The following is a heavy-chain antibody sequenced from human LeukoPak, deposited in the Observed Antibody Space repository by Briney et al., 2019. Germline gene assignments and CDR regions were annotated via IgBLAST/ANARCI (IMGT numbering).Heavy chain of an antibody. Sequence: SETLSLTCTVSGGSISSYYWSWIRQPPGKGLEWIGYIYYSGSTNYNPSLKSRVNISVDTSKNQFSLKLSSVTAADTAVYYCASDYGGNFPDAFDIWGQGTMVTVSS. CDR3: ASDYGGNFPDAFDI. D-gene: IGHD4-23*01. J-gene: IGHJ3*02. CDR2: IYYSGST. CDR1: GGSISSYY. V-gene: IGHV4-59*01.